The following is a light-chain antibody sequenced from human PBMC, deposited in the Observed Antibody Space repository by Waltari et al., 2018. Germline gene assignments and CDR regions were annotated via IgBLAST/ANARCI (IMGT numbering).Light chain of an antibody. J-gene: IGLJ2*01. Sequence: VLTQPPSVSAAPGQTARITCGGIDIGYKSVHWYQQKPGQAPFLVVYADTDPPSGMPGRISGSKSGKTATLTINVVEAGDEADFYCQVWESSSDHWFFGGGTKLTVL. V-gene: IGLV3-21*02. CDR2: ADT. CDR1: DIGYKS. CDR3: QVWESSSDHWF.